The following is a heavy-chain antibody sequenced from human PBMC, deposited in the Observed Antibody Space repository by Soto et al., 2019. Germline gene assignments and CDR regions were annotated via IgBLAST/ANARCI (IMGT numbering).Heavy chain of an antibody. CDR1: GYTFTSYY. Sequence: ASVKVSCKASGYTFTSYYMHWVRQAPGQGLEWMGIINPSGGSTSYAQKFQGRVTMTRDTSTSTVYMELSSLRSEDTAVYYCDREMATIYGMDVWGQGTTVTVSS. J-gene: IGHJ6*02. CDR3: DREMATIYGMDV. CDR2: INPSGGST. V-gene: IGHV1-46*03. D-gene: IGHD5-12*01.